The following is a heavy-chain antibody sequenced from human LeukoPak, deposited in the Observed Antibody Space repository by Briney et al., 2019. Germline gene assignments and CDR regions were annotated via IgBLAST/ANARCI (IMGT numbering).Heavy chain of an antibody. CDR2: IYYSGST. V-gene: IGHV4-59*01. CDR1: GGSISSNY. J-gene: IGHJ2*01. Sequence: PSETLSLTCIVSGGSISSNYWSWIRQPPGKGLEWIGYIYYSGSTNYNPSLKSRVSISVDTSKNQFSLKVNSVTAADTAVYYCARGTTVSLHWYFVLWGRGTLVTVSS. CDR3: ARGTTVSLHWYFVL. D-gene: IGHD4-17*01.